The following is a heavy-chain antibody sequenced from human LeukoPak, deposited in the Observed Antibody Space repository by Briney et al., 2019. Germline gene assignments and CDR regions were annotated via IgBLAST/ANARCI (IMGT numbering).Heavy chain of an antibody. V-gene: IGHV4-38-2*02. CDR1: GYSISSAYS. CDR3: ARNMITFGGVNGFDY. D-gene: IGHD3-16*01. J-gene: IGHJ4*02. CDR2: LYHGGST. Sequence: SETLSLTCNVFGYSISSAYSWGWIRQPPGKGLEWIGSLYHGGSTYYNPSLKSRVTISVDTSKNQFSLRLGSVTAADTAVYYCARNMITFGGVNGFDYWGQGTLVTVSS.